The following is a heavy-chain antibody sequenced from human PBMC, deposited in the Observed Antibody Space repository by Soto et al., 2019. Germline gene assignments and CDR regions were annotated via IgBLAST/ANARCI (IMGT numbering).Heavy chain of an antibody. CDR3: ATGPRRYCSSTSCYREFDY. D-gene: IGHD2-2*02. Sequence: ASVKVSCKASGYTFTSYSMRWVRQAPGQRLEWMGWINAGNGNTKYSQKFQGRVTITRDTSASTAYMELSSLRSEDTAVYYCATGPRRYCSSTSCYREFDYWGQGTLVTVS. CDR1: GYTFTSYS. V-gene: IGHV1-3*01. J-gene: IGHJ4*02. CDR2: INAGNGNT.